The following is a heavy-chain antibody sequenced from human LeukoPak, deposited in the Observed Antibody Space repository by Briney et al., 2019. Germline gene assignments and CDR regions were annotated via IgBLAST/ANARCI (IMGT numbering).Heavy chain of an antibody. V-gene: IGHV4-4*02. J-gene: IGHJ5*02. D-gene: IGHD1-1*01. Sequence: PSGTLSLTCAVSGGSISSSNWWSWIRPPPGKGLEWIGEIYHSGSTNYNPSLKSRVTISVDTSKNQFSLKLSSVTAADTAVYYCACTTSFNWFDPWGQGTLVTVSS. CDR3: ACTTSFNWFDP. CDR1: GGSISSSNW. CDR2: IYHSGST.